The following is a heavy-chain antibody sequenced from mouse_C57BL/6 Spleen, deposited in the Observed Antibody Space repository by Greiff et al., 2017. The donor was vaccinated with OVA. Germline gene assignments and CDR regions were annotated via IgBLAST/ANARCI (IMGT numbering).Heavy chain of an antibody. Sequence: EVKLVESEGGLVQPGSSMKLSCTASGFTFSDYYMAWVRQVPEKGLEWVANINYDGSSTYYLDSLKSRFIISRDNAKNILYLQMSSLKSEDTATYYCARDGSGSSPHWYCDVWGTGTTVTVSS. D-gene: IGHD1-1*01. V-gene: IGHV5-16*01. CDR2: INYDGSST. CDR3: ARDGSGSSPHWYCDV. CDR1: GFTFSDYY. J-gene: IGHJ1*03.